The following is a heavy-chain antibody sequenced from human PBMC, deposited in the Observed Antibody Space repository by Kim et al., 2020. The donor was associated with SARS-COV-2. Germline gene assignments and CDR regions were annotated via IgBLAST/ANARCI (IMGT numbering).Heavy chain of an antibody. CDR2: IYYSRST. CDR1: GGSVSSGSYY. CDR3: ARALRPHLTVAHFDY. V-gene: IGHV4-61*01. Sequence: SETLSLTCTVSGGSVSSGSYYWSWIRQPPGKGLEWIAYIYYSRSTSYNPSLKSRLTISVDTSKNQFSLKLSSVTAADTAVYYCARALRPHLTVAHFDYWG. D-gene: IGHD3-9*01. J-gene: IGHJ4*01.